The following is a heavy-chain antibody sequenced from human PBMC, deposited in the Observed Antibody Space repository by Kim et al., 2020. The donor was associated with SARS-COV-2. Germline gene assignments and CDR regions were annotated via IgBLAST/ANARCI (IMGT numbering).Heavy chain of an antibody. D-gene: IGHD4-4*01. V-gene: IGHV3-7*04. CDR3: ARGPNYSPFDY. J-gene: IGHJ4*02. Sequence: GRFTTSKDNDKNSLYLQMNSLRAEDTAVYYCARGPNYSPFDYWGQGTLVTVSS.